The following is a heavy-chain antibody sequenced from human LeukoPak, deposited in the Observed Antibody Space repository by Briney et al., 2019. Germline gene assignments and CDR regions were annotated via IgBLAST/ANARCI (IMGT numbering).Heavy chain of an antibody. J-gene: IGHJ6*03. V-gene: IGHV1-18*01. Sequence: ASVKVSCKASGYTFTSYSLIWVRQAPGQGLEWMGWISTYNGNTNYAQKLQGRVTMTTDTSTSTAYMELRSLRSDDTAVYYCARGSALGFRYYYYYMDVWGKGTTVTISS. CDR1: GYTFTSYS. D-gene: IGHD5-12*01. CDR2: ISTYNGNT. CDR3: ARGSALGFRYYYYYMDV.